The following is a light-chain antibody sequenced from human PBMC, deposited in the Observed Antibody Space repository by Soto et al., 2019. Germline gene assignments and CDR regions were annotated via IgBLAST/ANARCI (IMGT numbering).Light chain of an antibody. V-gene: IGKV2-28*01. CDR3: MQALQTPPT. J-gene: IGKJ1*01. CDR2: LGS. CDR1: QSLLHSNGYNY. Sequence: DIVMTQSPLSLPVTPGEPASISCRSSQSLLHSNGYNYLDWYLQKPGQSPQLLIYLGSNRASGVPGRFSGSGSGTDFTLKISRVEAEDVGVYYCMQALQTPPTVGQGTKVEIK.